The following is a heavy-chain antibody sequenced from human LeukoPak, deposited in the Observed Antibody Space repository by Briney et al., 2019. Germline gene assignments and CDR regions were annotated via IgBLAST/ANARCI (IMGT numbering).Heavy chain of an antibody. CDR1: GLTFRDYY. CDR3: ARDAAAAGPYYYYGMDV. CDR2: ISVSGNTI. V-gene: IGHV3-11*01. D-gene: IGHD6-13*01. Sequence: GGSRSLSLAAFGLTFRDYYMGWIRQAPGKGLGWVSYISVSGNTIYYADSVKGRFTISRDNAKNSLYLQMNSLRAEDTAVYYCARDAAAAGPYYYYGMDVWGQGTTVTVSS. J-gene: IGHJ6*02.